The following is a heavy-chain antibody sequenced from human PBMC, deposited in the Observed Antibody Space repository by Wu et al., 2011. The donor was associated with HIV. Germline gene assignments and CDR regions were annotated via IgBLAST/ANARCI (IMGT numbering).Heavy chain of an antibody. CDR1: GGTFSEYA. D-gene: IGHD2-15*01. CDR3: AKLSRAGNVSDVLDV. J-gene: IGHJ3*01. Sequence: QVHLVQSGAEVKKPGSSVKVSCKVSGGTFSEYAITWVRQAPGQGFEWMGRIIPFLNLPIYAQHLQGRLIISADRSTTTAYMTLSSLRSDDTAVYFCAKLSRAGNVSDVLDVVGQGTMVTVSS. CDR2: IIPFLNLP. V-gene: IGHV1-69*04.